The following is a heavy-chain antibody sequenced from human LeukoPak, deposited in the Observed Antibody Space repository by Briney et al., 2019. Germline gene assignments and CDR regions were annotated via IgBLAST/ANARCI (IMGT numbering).Heavy chain of an antibody. V-gene: IGHV4-4*07. CDR3: AEGGQWLRV. D-gene: IGHD6-19*01. CDR2: ICNSGST. CDR1: GGSISNYC. J-gene: IGHJ4*02. Sequence: SETPSLTCTVSGGSISNYCWSCIRQPAGKGLEWIGRICNSGSTNYNPSLKSRVTMSVDTSKSQFSLKLTSVTAADTAVYYCAEGGQWLRVWGQGTLVTVSS.